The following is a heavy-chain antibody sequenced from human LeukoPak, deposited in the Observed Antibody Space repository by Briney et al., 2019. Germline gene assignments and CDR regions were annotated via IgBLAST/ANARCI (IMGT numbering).Heavy chain of an antibody. J-gene: IGHJ4*02. CDR2: INHSGST. V-gene: IGHV4-34*01. D-gene: IGHD6-19*01. Sequence: SETLSLTCAVYGGSFSGYYWSWIRQPPGKGLEWIGEINHSGSTNYNPSLKSRVTISVDTSKNQFSLKLSSVTAADTAVYYCARRSPYSTGWSSYFDYWGQGALVTVSS. CDR3: ARRSPYSTGWSSYFDY. CDR1: GGSFSGYY.